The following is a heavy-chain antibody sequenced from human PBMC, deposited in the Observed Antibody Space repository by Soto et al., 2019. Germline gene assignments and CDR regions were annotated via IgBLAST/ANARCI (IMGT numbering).Heavy chain of an antibody. D-gene: IGHD6-19*01. Sequence: LSLPCTVSGYSISGFYWIWIRQTPGQGLEWIGYINYSGTTNSNPSLKSRVSISVDTSKSQFSLKLSSVTAADTAVYYCAGGTGRSVAGKFDHWGQGTLVTVSS. V-gene: IGHV4-59*01. J-gene: IGHJ4*02. CDR2: INYSGTT. CDR1: GYSISGFY. CDR3: AGGTGRSVAGKFDH.